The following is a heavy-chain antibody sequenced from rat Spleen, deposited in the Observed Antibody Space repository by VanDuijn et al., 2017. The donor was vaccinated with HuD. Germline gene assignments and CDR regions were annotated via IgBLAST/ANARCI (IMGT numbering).Heavy chain of an antibody. J-gene: IGHJ2*01. V-gene: IGHV5-25*01. Sequence: EVQLVESGGGLVQPGRSLKLSCAASGLPFSSYYMAWVRQAPTKGLEWVASITPGDSTTYYPDSVKGRFTISKDNAKNTLYLQMDSLRSEDTASYYCVRHGYTRYYFEYWGQGVMVTVSS. D-gene: IGHD1-9*01. CDR1: GLPFSSYY. CDR2: ITPGDSTT. CDR3: VRHGYTRYYFEY.